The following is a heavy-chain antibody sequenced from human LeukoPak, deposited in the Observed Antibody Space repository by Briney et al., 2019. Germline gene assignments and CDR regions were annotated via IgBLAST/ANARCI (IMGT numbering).Heavy chain of an antibody. J-gene: IGHJ5*02. CDR1: GYTFTGYY. D-gene: IGHD1-26*01. Sequence: ASVKVSCKASGYTFTGYYMHWVRQAPGQGLEWMGWNNPNSGGTNYAQKFQGRVTMTRDTSISTAYMELSRLRSDDTAVYYCAREGWELLLDGWFDPWGQGTLVTVSS. V-gene: IGHV1-2*02. CDR3: AREGWELLLDGWFDP. CDR2: NNPNSGGT.